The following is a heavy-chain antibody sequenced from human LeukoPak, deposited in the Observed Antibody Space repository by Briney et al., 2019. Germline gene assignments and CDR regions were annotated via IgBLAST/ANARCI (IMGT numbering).Heavy chain of an antibody. J-gene: IGHJ4*02. Sequence: PSETLSLTCTVSGGSISSYYWSWIRQPPGKGLEWIGYIYYSGSTNYNPSLKSRVTISVDTSKNQFSLKLSSVTAVDTAVYYCARHGTYYYDSSGFTADYWGQGTLVTVSS. V-gene: IGHV4-59*08. D-gene: IGHD3-22*01. CDR2: IYYSGST. CDR3: ARHGTYYYDSSGFTADY. CDR1: GGSISSYY.